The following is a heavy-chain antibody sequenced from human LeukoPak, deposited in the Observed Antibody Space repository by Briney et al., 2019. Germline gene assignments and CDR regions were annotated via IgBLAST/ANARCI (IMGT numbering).Heavy chain of an antibody. D-gene: IGHD3-10*01. CDR1: GFTFSSYW. V-gene: IGHV3-7*01. Sequence: GGSLILSCAASGFTFSSYWMSWVRQAPGKGLEWVANIKQDGSGKYYVDSVKGRFIISRDNAKNSLYLQMNSLRAEDTALYYCARYYSGSGSFDYWGQGTLVTVSS. CDR2: IKQDGSGK. CDR3: ARYYSGSGSFDY. J-gene: IGHJ4*02.